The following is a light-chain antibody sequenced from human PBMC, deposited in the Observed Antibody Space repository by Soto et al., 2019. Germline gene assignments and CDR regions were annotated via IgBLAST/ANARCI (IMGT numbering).Light chain of an antibody. CDR1: SSDVGGYNY. J-gene: IGLJ2*01. CDR3: SSYTSSSAHVV. Sequence: QSALTQPASVSASPGPSITLSCTGTSSDVGGYNYVSWYQQHPGQAPKLMIYEVSNRPSGVSNRFSCSKSGNTASLTISGLQAEDEADYYCSSYTSSSAHVVFGGGTKLTVL. V-gene: IGLV2-14*01. CDR2: EVS.